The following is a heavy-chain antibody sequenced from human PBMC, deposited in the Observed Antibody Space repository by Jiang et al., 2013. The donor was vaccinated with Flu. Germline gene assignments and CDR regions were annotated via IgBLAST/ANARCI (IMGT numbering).Heavy chain of an antibody. CDR2: IYPDDSDT. D-gene: IGHD5/OR15-5a*01. J-gene: IGHJ3*01. CDR1: GFTFTRYW. CDR3: ARPDVSFAFDL. V-gene: IGHV5-51*01. Sequence: GAEVKKPGESLKISCKGSGFTFTRYWIGWVRQVPGKGLEWMGIIYPDDSDTTYSPSFQGQVTISADKSTSTAYLQLNSLRASDTAIYYCARPDVSFAFDLWGQGTMVTVSS.